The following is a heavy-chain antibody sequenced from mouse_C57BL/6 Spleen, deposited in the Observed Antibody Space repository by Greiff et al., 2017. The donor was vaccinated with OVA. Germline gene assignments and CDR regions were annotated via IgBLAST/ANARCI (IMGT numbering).Heavy chain of an antibody. V-gene: IGHV1-64*01. CDR1: GYTFTSYW. Sequence: QVQLQQPGAELVKPGASVKLSCKASGYTFTSYWMHWVKQRPGQGLEWIGMIHPNSGGTNYNEKFKSKATLTVDKSSSTAYMQLSSLTSEDSAVYYGARGGDYEYFDVWGTGTTVTVSS. CDR3: ARGGDYEYFDV. CDR2: IHPNSGGT. J-gene: IGHJ1*03. D-gene: IGHD2-4*01.